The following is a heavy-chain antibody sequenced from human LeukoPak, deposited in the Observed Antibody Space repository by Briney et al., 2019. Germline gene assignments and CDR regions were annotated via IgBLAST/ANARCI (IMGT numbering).Heavy chain of an antibody. V-gene: IGHV3-23*01. D-gene: IGHD2-2*01. J-gene: IGHJ4*02. CDR1: GFTLGSQA. CDR2: ICGNCDRT. CDR3: AKVGVPAVMELGTRGVATTIELDY. Sequence: PGGSLRLSCVASGFTLGSQAMSWVRQAPGKGLEWVSAICGNCDRTYYADSVKGRFTISRDNSKNILYLQMNSLRADDTAVYYCAKVGVPAVMELGTRGVATTIELDYWGQGTLVTVSS.